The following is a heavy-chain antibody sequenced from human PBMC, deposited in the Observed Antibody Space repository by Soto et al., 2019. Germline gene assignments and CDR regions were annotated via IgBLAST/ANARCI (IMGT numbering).Heavy chain of an antibody. V-gene: IGHV3-20*04. J-gene: IGHJ4*02. Sequence: EVQLVESGGGVVRPGGSLRLSCAASGFTFDDYGMSWVRQAPGKGLEWVSGINWNGGSTCYADSVKGRFTISRDNAKNSLDLQKNTRRAEDTDYYYCARGRAQAMVQYAYWGQGTLVTVSS. CDR1: GFTFDDYG. CDR2: INWNGGST. D-gene: IGHD5-18*01. CDR3: ARGRAQAMVQYAY.